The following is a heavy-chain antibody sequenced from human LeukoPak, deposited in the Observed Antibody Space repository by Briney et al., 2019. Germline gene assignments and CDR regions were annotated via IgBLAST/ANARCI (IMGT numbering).Heavy chain of an antibody. CDR3: ARQHSGYDYGGEGSNWFDP. CDR2: IYYSGST. V-gene: IGHV4-39*01. Sequence: SSETLSLTCTVSGGSISSSSYYWGWIRQPPGKGLEWIGSIYYSGSTNYNPSLKSRVTISVDTSKNQFSLKLSSVTAADTAVYYCARQHSGYDYGGEGSNWFDPWGQGTLVTVSS. CDR1: GGSISSSSYY. J-gene: IGHJ5*02. D-gene: IGHD5-12*01.